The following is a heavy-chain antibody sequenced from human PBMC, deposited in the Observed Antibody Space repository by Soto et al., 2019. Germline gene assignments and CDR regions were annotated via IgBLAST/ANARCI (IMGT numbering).Heavy chain of an antibody. CDR3: AKDLTNYDSSGHYFDF. D-gene: IGHD3-22*01. CDR1: GFTFDDYA. V-gene: IGHV3-9*01. J-gene: IGHJ4*02. CDR2: ISWNSVSV. Sequence: EVQLVESGGGLVQPGRYLRLSCAASGFTFDDYAMHWVRQAPGKGLEWVAGISWNSVSVGYADSVKGRFTISRDNAKNALYLQMNSLRAEDTAFYYCAKDLTNYDSSGHYFDFWCQGTLVTVSS.